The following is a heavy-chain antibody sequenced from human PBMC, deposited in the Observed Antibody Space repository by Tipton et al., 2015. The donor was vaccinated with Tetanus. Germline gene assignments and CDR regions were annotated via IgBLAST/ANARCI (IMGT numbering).Heavy chain of an antibody. Sequence: TLSLTCTVSGGSVRSTNSYWSWLRQPPGKGLEWIGYIYYSGTTKYNPSLKSRVTMSVDTSKNHFSLRLNSVTAADTAMYYCVRSSPIRVADKWGVDWFDPWGQGTLVTVSS. CDR1: GGSVRSTNSY. D-gene: IGHD6-19*01. CDR3: VRSSPIRVADKWGVDWFDP. J-gene: IGHJ5*02. V-gene: IGHV4-61*01. CDR2: IYYSGTT.